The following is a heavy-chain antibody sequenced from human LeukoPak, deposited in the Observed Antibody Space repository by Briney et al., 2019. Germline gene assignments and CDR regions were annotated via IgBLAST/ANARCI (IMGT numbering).Heavy chain of an antibody. CDR3: ARDPSLSAIY. V-gene: IGHV3-21*01. Sequence: PGGSLRLSCAASGFTFSSYSMNWVRQAPGQGLEGVSSISSSSSYIYYADSVKGRFTISRDNAKNSLYLQMNSLRAEDTAVYYCARDPSLSAIYWGQGTLVTVSS. CDR2: ISSSSSYI. CDR1: GFTFSSYS. J-gene: IGHJ4*02. D-gene: IGHD3-16*02.